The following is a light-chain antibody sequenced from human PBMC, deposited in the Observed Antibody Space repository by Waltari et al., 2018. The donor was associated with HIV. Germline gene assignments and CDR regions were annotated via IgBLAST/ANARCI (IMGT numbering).Light chain of an antibody. CDR3: QSYDSNNAV. CDR1: SGSVANNY. J-gene: IGLJ3*02. CDR2: EDN. V-gene: IGLV6-57*03. Sequence: MLTQPHAVSDAPAKTLTITCTRSSGSVANNYMHGYQQHPGSAPTLLIYEDNYRPSGVPDRFSGSTDTSSDSVSLTMSELKNEDEAYYCCQSYDSNNAVFGGGTKLTVL.